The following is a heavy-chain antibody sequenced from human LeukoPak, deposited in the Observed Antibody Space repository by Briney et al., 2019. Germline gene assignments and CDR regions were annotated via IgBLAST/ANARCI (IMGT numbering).Heavy chain of an antibody. CDR1: GGSISSYD. D-gene: IGHD3-10*01. V-gene: IGHV4-4*07. J-gene: IGHJ6*03. CDR3: ALQASGDIGECPYSYYLDV. CDR2: IDMSWST. Sequence: SETLSLTCSVSGGSISSYDWSWIRRPAGKGLEWIGHIDMSWSTNYNPSLKSRVTMSVDTSKNQISLKLTAVTAADTATYYCALQASGDIGECPYSYYLDVWGKGTTVIVSS.